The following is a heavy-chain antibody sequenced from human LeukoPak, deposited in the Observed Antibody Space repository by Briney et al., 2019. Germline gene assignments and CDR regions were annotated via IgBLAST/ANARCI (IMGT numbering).Heavy chain of an antibody. CDR3: ARVEGSNYDFWSGYSLRYNRFDP. V-gene: IGHV3-11*04. CDR2: ISSSGSTI. CDR1: GFTFSDYY. D-gene: IGHD3-3*01. Sequence: GGSLRLSCAASGFTFSDYYMSWIRQAPGKGLEWVSYISSSGSTIYYADSVKGRFTISRDNAKNSLYLQMNSLRAEDTAVYYCARVEGSNYDFWSGYSLRYNRFDPWGQGTLVTVSS. J-gene: IGHJ5*02.